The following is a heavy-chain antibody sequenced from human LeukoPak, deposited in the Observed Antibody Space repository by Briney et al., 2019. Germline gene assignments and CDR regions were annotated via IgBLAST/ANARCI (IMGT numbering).Heavy chain of an antibody. D-gene: IGHD5-18*01. CDR2: INPNSGGT. Sequence: ASVKVSCKASGYTFTIYAMNWVRQAPGQGLEWMGWINPNSGGTNYAQKFQGRVTMTRDTSISTAYMELSRLRSDDTAVYYCARAFALGGAMVTSYWFDPWGQGTLVTVSS. J-gene: IGHJ5*02. V-gene: IGHV1-2*02. CDR1: GYTFTIYA. CDR3: ARAFALGGAMVTSYWFDP.